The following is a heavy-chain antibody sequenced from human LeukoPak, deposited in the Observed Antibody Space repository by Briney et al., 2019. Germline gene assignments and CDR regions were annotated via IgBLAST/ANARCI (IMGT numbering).Heavy chain of an antibody. Sequence: SVKVSCKASGGTFSSYAISWVRQAPGQGLEWMGGIIPIFGTANYAQKFQGRVTITADKSTSTVYMELSSLRSEDTAVYYCARDEGGSSVLTLEGFWGQGNLVTVSS. CDR2: IIPIFGTA. CDR1: GGTFSSYA. D-gene: IGHD6-19*01. J-gene: IGHJ4*02. V-gene: IGHV1-69*06. CDR3: ARDEGGSSVLTLEGF.